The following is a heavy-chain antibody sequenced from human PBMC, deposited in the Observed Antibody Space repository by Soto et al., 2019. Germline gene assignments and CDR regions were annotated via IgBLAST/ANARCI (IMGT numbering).Heavy chain of an antibody. D-gene: IGHD2-2*01. CDR3: ARGHCSSPTCPLYYYYGMDV. CDR2: INPNSGFT. J-gene: IGHJ6*02. V-gene: IGHV1-46*01. Sequence: VKVSCKASGYTFTSYYIHWVRQAPGQGLEWMAIINPNSGFTSLAQKFQGRVTMTRDTSTSTVYMALSSLRSEDTAVYFCARGHCSSPTCPLYYYYGMDVWGQGTTVTVSS. CDR1: GYTFTSYY.